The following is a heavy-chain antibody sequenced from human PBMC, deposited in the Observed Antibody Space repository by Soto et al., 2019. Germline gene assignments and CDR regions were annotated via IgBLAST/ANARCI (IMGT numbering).Heavy chain of an antibody. CDR1: GFTVSSYG. J-gene: IGHJ4*02. D-gene: IGHD2-8*02. CDR3: TGEVASGY. Sequence: QVQLVESGGGVVQPGRSLRLSCAVSGFTVSSYGMHWVRQAPGKGLEWVAGISRDGRTTFYADSVKGRFTISKDNSRNTLFLEMNSLRDDDMAVYYCTGEVASGYWGQGTLVTVSP. CDR2: ISRDGRTT. V-gene: IGHV3-30*03.